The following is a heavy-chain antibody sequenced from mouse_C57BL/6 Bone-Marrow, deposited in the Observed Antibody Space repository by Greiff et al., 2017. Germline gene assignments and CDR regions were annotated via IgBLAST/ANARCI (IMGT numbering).Heavy chain of an antibody. J-gene: IGHJ4*01. CDR1: GYSFTGYY. CDR3: ARFGLGLYAMDY. V-gene: IGHV1-42*01. Sequence: EVQLQQSGPELVKPGASVKISCKASGYSFTGYYMNWVKQSPEKSLEWIGEINPSTGGTTYNQKFKAKATLTVDKSSSTAYMQLKSLTSEDSAVYYCARFGLGLYAMDYWGQGTSVTVSS. CDR2: INPSTGGT. D-gene: IGHD3-1*01.